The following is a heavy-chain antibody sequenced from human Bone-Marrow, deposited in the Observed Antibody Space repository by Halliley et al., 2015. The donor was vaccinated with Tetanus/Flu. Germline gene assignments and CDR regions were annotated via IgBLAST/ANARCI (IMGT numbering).Heavy chain of an antibody. CDR2: INLNNGNT. V-gene: IGHV1-18*01. J-gene: IGHJ5*02. D-gene: IGHD1-7*01. Sequence: LEWMGWINLNNGNTNYAPKLRGRVTLSTDASTTTVYMELRSLRSDDTAVYYCARDWTYVWFDPWGQGTLVTVSS. CDR3: ARDWTYVWFDP.